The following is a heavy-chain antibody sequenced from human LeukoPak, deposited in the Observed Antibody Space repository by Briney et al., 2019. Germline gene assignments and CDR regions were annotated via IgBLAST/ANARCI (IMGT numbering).Heavy chain of an antibody. D-gene: IGHD3-3*01. CDR1: GGSISSYY. Sequence: PSETLSLTCTVSGGSISSYYWSWIRQPPGKGLEWIGYIYYSGSTNYNPSLKSRVTISVDTSKNQFSLKLSSVTAADTAVYYCARVTNHHDFWSGYYFNAFDIWGQGTMVTVSS. J-gene: IGHJ3*02. CDR2: IYYSGST. CDR3: ARVTNHHDFWSGYYFNAFDI. V-gene: IGHV4-59*01.